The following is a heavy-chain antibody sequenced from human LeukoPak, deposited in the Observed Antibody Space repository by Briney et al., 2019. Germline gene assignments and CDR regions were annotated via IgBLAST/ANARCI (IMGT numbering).Heavy chain of an antibody. D-gene: IGHD3-3*01. CDR2: IYDSGAT. J-gene: IGHJ3*02. CDR1: GGSISSGGHY. V-gene: IGHV4-31*03. CDR3: ARGGVGTYYDFWSGYYTPDAFDI. Sequence: SETLSLTCTVSGGSISSGGHYWSWIRQHPGKGLEWIGYIYDSGATYYNPSLKSRVTISADTSKNQFSLKLSSVTAADTAVYYCARGGVGTYYDFWSGYYTPDAFDIWGQGTMVTVSS.